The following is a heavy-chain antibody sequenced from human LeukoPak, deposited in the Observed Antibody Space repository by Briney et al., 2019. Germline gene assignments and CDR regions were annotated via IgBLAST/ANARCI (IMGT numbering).Heavy chain of an antibody. V-gene: IGHV3-23*01. J-gene: IGHJ4*02. CDR1: GFTFSSCA. CDR3: AKDPDIVVVPAAPIAAASDY. CDR2: ISGSGGST. D-gene: IGHD2-2*01. Sequence: GGSLRLSCAASGFTFSSCAMSWVRQAPGKGLEWVSAISGSGGSTYYADSVKGRFTISRDNSKNTLYLQMNSLRAEDTAVYYCAKDPDIVVVPAAPIAAASDYWGQGTLVTVSS.